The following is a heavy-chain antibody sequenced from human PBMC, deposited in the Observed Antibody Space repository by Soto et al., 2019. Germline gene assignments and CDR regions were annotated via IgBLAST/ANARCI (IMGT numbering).Heavy chain of an antibody. J-gene: IGHJ4*02. CDR3: ARHPGDVVGYFVC. CDR1: GGSISSYY. Sequence: PSETLSLTCTVSGGSISSYYWSWIRQPPGKGLEWIGYIYYSGSTNYNPSLKSRVTISVDTSKNQFSLKLSSVTAADTAVYYCARHPGDVVGYFVCWGQGTLVTVSS. CDR2: IYYSGST. D-gene: IGHD3-10*01. V-gene: IGHV4-59*08.